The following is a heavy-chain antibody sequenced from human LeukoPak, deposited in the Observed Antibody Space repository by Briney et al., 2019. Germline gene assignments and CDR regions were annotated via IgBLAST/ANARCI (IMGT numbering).Heavy chain of an antibody. J-gene: IGHJ4*02. D-gene: IGHD2-15*01. V-gene: IGHV1-46*01. CDR3: ARAPVRYCSGGSCYSSNYFDY. CDR2: INPSGGST. CDR1: GYTFTSYY. Sequence: ASVKFSCKASGYTFTSYYMHWVRQAPGQGLEWMGIINPSGGSTSYAQKFQGRVTMTRDTSTSTVYMELSSLRSEDTAVYYCARAPVRYCSGGSCYSSNYFDYWGQGTLVTVSS.